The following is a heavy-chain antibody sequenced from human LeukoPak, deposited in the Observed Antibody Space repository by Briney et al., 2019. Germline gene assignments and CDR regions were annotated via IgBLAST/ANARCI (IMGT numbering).Heavy chain of an antibody. V-gene: IGHV3-7*03. CDR2: IKQDGSEK. Sequence: GGSLRLSCAASGFTFSSYWMSWVRQAPGKGLEWVANIKQDGSEKYYVDSVKGRFTISRDNAKNSLYLQMNSLRAEDTALYYCAKDKGIAAAGIDYWGQGTLVTVSS. D-gene: IGHD6-13*01. CDR1: GFTFSSYW. J-gene: IGHJ4*02. CDR3: AKDKGIAAAGIDY.